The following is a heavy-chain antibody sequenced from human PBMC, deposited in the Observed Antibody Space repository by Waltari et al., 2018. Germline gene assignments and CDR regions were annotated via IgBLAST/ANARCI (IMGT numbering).Heavy chain of an antibody. V-gene: IGHV4-34*01. J-gene: IGHJ5*02. CDR3: ARATSWGFLKIYFDP. CDR1: GESLNGHY. D-gene: IGHD3-3*01. CDR2: INHIGST. Sequence: QVHLQQWGTGLLKPSETLSLICSVSGESLNGHYWSWIRQAPGKGLEWIGEINHIGSTNYSPALKSRVILSVDTSKNQLSLNVTSVTAADTAIYYCARATSWGFLKIYFDPWGQGTRVTVSS.